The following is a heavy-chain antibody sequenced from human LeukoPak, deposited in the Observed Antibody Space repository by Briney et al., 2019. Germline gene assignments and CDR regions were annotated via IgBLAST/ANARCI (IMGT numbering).Heavy chain of an antibody. D-gene: IGHD3-10*01. CDR3: AKDRLNAVRDVNDG. J-gene: IGHJ4*02. CDR1: GFTFNNYA. Sequence: GGSLRLSCAASGFTFNNYAMSWVRQAPGKGLEWVSGISGNGGSTYYADSVKGRFTISRDNSKNTLYLQMNSLRAEDTALYYCAKDRLNAVRDVNDGWGQGTLVTVSS. CDR2: ISGNGGST. V-gene: IGHV3-23*01.